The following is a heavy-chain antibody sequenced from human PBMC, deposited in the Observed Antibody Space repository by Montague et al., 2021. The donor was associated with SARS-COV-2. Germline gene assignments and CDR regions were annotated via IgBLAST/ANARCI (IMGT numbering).Heavy chain of an antibody. CDR1: GFTFSSYA. CDR2: ISYDGSNK. Sequence: SLRLSCAASGFTFSSYAIHWVRQAPGKGLEWVAVISYDGSNKYYADFVRGRFTISRDTSKNTLFLQMNSLRAEDTAVYYCARDPLVTTQRGYFDYWGQGTRVTVSS. D-gene: IGHD4-11*01. CDR3: ARDPLVTTQRGYFDY. V-gene: IGHV3-30*04. J-gene: IGHJ4*02.